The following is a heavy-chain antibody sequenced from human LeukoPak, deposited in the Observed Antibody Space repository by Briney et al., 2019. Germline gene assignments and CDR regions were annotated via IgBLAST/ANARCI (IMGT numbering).Heavy chain of an antibody. J-gene: IGHJ4*02. CDR1: GFTFSSYA. D-gene: IGHD1-26*01. CDR2: ISSSSSYI. V-gene: IGHV3-21*01. Sequence: GGSLRLSCAASGFTFSSYAMNWVRQAPGKGLEWVSSISSSSSYIYYADSVKGRFTISRDNAKNSLYLQMNSLRAEDTAVYYCAREGGAVGGYYFDYWGQGTLVTVSS. CDR3: AREGGAVGGYYFDY.